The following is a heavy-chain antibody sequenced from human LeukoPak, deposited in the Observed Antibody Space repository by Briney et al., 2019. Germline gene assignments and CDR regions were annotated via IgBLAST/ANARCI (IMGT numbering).Heavy chain of an antibody. Sequence: GGSLRLSCAASGFSFSNYAMSWVRQAPGKGLEWVSTIGGGSFSTYYADSVKGRFTISRDNSKNTLYLQMNSLRAEDTAVYYCAKDRTSQENYFDYWGQGTLVTVSS. V-gene: IGHV3-23*01. D-gene: IGHD1-1*01. CDR1: GFSFSNYA. CDR3: AKDRTSQENYFDY. J-gene: IGHJ4*02. CDR2: IGGGSFST.